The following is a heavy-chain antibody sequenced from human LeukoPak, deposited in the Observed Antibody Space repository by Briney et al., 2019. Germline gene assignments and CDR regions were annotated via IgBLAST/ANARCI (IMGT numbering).Heavy chain of an antibody. D-gene: IGHD2-15*01. Sequence: EASVKVSCKASGYTFTGYYMHWVRQAPGQGLEWMGWINPNSGGTNYAQKFQGRVTMTRDTSISTAYMELSRLRSDDTAVYYCARDMVVAATHDAFDIWGQGTMVTVSS. V-gene: IGHV1-2*02. J-gene: IGHJ3*02. CDR3: ARDMVVAATHDAFDI. CDR2: INPNSGGT. CDR1: GYTFTGYY.